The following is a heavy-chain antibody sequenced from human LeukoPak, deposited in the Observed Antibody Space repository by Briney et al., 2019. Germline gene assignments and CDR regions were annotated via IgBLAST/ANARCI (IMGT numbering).Heavy chain of an antibody. CDR2: IYYSGST. CDR1: GGSISSYY. CDR3: ASSNHYYDSSGPEYFQH. J-gene: IGHJ1*01. Sequence: SETLSLTCTVSGGSISSYYWSWIRQPPGKGLEWIGYIYYSGSTKYNPSLKSRVTISEDTSRNQFSLKLSSVTAADTAIYYCASSNHYYDSSGPEYFQHWGQGTLVTVSS. D-gene: IGHD3-22*01. V-gene: IGHV4-59*01.